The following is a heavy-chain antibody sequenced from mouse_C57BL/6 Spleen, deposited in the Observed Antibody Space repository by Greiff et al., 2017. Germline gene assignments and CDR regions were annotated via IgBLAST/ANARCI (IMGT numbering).Heavy chain of an antibody. CDR1: GYAFSSSW. J-gene: IGHJ2*01. D-gene: IGHD1-1*01. CDR2: IYPGDGDT. CDR3: ASERITTVGGFDY. Sequence: QVQLQQSGPELVKPGASVKISCKASGYAFSSSWMNWVKQRPGKGLEWIGRIYPGDGDTNYNGKFKGKATLTADKSSSTAYMQLSSLTSEDSAVYYCASERITTVGGFDYWGQGTTLTVSS. V-gene: IGHV1-82*01.